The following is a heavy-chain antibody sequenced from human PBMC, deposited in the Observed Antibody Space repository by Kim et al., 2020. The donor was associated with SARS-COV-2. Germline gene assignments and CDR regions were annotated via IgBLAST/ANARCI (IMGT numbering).Heavy chain of an antibody. D-gene: IGHD2-15*01. CDR1: GYTFTSYA. CDR2: INTNTGNP. CDR3: ARGGSGVFPEAVDRPYYYYGMDV. J-gene: IGHJ6*02. V-gene: IGHV7-4-1*02. Sequence: ASVKVSCKASGYTFTSYAMNWVRQAPGQGLEWMGWINTNTGNPTYAQGFTGRFVFSLDTSVSTAYLQISSLKAEDTAVYYCARGGSGVFPEAVDRPYYYYGMDVWGQGTTVTVSS.